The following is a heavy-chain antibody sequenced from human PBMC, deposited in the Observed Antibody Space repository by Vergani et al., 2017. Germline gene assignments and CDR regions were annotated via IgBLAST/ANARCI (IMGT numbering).Heavy chain of an antibody. V-gene: IGHV5-10-1*03. J-gene: IGHJ4*01. CDR1: GYSFTSYW. CDR3: ARHGGLGGWRYSFDY. D-gene: IGHD3-16*01. Sequence: EVQLVQSGAEVKQPGESLRISCTGSGYSFTSYWISWVRQMPGKGLEWMGRIAPSDAYTNYSPSFQGHVTISADKSISTAYLQWSSLKAADTAMYYCARHGGLGGWRYSFDYWGHGTLVTVSS. CDR2: IAPSDAYT.